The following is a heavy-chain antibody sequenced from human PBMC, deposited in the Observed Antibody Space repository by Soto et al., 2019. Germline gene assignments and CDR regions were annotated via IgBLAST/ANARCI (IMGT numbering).Heavy chain of an antibody. D-gene: IGHD2-2*01. J-gene: IGHJ3*02. CDR2: IKSKTDGGTT. CDR1: GFTFSNAW. CDR3: TTAPIVVPGYDAFDI. Sequence: GGSLRLSCAASGFTFSNAWMIWVRQAPGKGLEWVGRIKSKTDGGTTDYAAPVKGRFTISRDDSKNTLYLQMNSLKTEDTAVYYCTTAPIVVPGYDAFDIWGQGTMVNVS. V-gene: IGHV3-15*01.